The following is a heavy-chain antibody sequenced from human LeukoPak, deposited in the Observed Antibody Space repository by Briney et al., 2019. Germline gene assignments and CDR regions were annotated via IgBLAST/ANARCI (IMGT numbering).Heavy chain of an antibody. J-gene: IGHJ1*01. V-gene: IGHV4-59*01. D-gene: IGHD3-22*01. CDR2: VYFSGST. CDR1: GGSFSSAY. CDR3: AYSIGYYDEWFQN. Sequence: SETLSLTCAVSGGSFSSAYLSWIRQPPGKGLEWIGYVYFSGSTNYNPSLTSRVTISADTSKNHFSLKLTSVNAADTAVYYCAYSIGYYDEWFQNWGQGTLVTVSS.